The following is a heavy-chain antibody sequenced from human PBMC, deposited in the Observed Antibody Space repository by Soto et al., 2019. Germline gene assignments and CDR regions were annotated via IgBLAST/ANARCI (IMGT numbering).Heavy chain of an antibody. J-gene: IGHJ4*02. CDR3: ARTYVSGMSSDY. V-gene: IGHV1-18*01. CDR1: GYTFTSYG. Sequence: GPEMKKPGASVKVSCKASGYTFTSYGISWVRQAPGQGLEWMGWITSYSGNTNYAQKFQGRVNMTTDTSTSTAYMELRSLRSDDTALYYCARTYVSGMSSDYWGQGTLVTVSS. D-gene: IGHD3-10*01. CDR2: ITSYSGNT.